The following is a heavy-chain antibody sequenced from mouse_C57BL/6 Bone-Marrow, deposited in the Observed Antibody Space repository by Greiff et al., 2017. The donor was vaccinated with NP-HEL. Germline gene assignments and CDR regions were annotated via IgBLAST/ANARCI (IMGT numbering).Heavy chain of an antibody. J-gene: IGHJ1*03. Sequence: VQLKESGPVLVKPGPSVKISCKASGFTFTDYYMHWVKQSHGKSLEWIGLVYPYNGGTSYNQKFKGKATLTVDTSSSTAYMELNSLTSEDSAVYYCARMGVRGWLLGYFDVWGTGTTVTVSS. D-gene: IGHD2-3*01. CDR3: ARMGVRGWLLGYFDV. V-gene: IGHV1-36*01. CDR1: GFTFTDYY. CDR2: VYPYNGGT.